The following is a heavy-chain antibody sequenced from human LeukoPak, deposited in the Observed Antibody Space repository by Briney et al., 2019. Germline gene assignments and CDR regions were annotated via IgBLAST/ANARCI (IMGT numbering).Heavy chain of an antibody. Sequence: ASVKVSCKASGGTFSSYAISWVRQAPGQGLEWMGRIIPIFGIANYAQKFQGRVTITADKSMSTAYMELSSLRSEDTAVYYCARGPRSTPNWFDPWGQGTLVTVSS. CDR2: IIPIFGIA. V-gene: IGHV1-69*04. J-gene: IGHJ5*02. CDR1: GGTFSSYA. CDR3: ARGPRSTPNWFDP.